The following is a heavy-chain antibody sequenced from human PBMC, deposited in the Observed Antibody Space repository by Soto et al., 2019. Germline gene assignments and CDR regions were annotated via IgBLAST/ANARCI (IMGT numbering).Heavy chain of an antibody. Sequence: QVRLVQSEAEVKKAGSSVKVSCKASGGTFISDAVTWVRQAPGQGLEWMGGVIPMFPKANYAQKFRGRATITADNSTSTVYMELHSLKSEDTALYYCARCHSDSSGPGYLDSWGQGTLVTVTS. D-gene: IGHD3-22*01. CDR1: GGTFISDA. CDR3: ARCHSDSSGPGYLDS. J-gene: IGHJ4*02. CDR2: VIPMFPKA. V-gene: IGHV1-69*06.